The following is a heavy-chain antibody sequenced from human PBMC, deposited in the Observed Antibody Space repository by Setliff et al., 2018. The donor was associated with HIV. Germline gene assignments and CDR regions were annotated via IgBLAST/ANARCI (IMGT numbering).Heavy chain of an antibody. V-gene: IGHV3-72*01. CDR3: ALYFWGTPS. Sequence: GSLRLSCAASGLSITDHYMDWVRQAPGKGLEWVGRIRETTKYAASIKDRFTISRDVSQNSLALQMNSLKTEDTAVYYCALYFWGTPSWGQGALVTVSS. CDR1: GLSITDHY. J-gene: IGHJ4*02. D-gene: IGHD3-16*01. CDR2: IRETT.